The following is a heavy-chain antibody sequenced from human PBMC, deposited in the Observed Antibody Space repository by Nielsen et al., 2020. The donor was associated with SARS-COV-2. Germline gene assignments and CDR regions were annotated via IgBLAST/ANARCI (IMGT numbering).Heavy chain of an antibody. V-gene: IGHV1-18*04. CDR2: VSAYNGNT. CDR1: GFTFSRHD. J-gene: IGHJ4*02. D-gene: IGHD6-25*01. CDR3: ATGLGSGYYNY. Sequence: ASVKVSCKGSGFTFSRHDHGITWVGQAPGQGLEWMGWVSAYNGNTNNAQKFQGRVTMTIDTSTSTAYVELRSLRSDDTAVYYCATGLGSGYYNYWGQGSLVTVSS.